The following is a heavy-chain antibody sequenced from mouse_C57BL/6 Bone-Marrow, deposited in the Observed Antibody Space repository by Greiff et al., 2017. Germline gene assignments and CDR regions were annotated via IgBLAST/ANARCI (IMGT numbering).Heavy chain of an antibody. CDR3: TTSGTTVVFNWYFDV. D-gene: IGHD1-1*01. CDR1: GFNIKDDY. CDR2: IDPENGDT. Sequence: EVQLQQSGAELVRPGASVKLSCTASGFNIKDDYMHWVKQRPEQGLEWIGWIDPENGDTEYASKFQGKATITADTSSNTAYLQLSSLTSEDTAVYYCTTSGTTVVFNWYFDVWGTGTTVTVSS. V-gene: IGHV14-4*01. J-gene: IGHJ1*03.